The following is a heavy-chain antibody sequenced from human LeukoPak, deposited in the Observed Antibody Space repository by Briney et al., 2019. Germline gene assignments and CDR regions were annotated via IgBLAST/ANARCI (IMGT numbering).Heavy chain of an antibody. J-gene: IGHJ4*02. D-gene: IGHD3-16*01. Sequence: GGSLRLSCAASGFTFSSYAMHWVRQAPGKGLEYVSAISSNGGSTYYANSVKGRFTISRDNSKNTLYLQMGSLRAEDMAVYYCARWSQGLGYWGQGTLVTVSS. CDR3: ARWSQGLGY. CDR2: ISSNGGST. V-gene: IGHV3-64*01. CDR1: GFTFSSYA.